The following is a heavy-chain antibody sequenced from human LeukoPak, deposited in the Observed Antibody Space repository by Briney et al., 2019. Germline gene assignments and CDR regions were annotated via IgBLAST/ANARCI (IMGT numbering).Heavy chain of an antibody. J-gene: IGHJ4*02. CDR3: AASVVVVPGVMSFDS. CDR2: ISYDGSNK. CDR1: GFTFSSYA. D-gene: IGHD2-2*01. V-gene: IGHV3-30*14. Sequence: GGSLRLSCAASGFTFSSYAMHWVRQAPGKGLEWVAVISYDGSNKYYADSVKGRFTISRDNSKNTLYLQMNSLRVEDTAVYYCAASVVVVPGVMSFDSWGQGALVTVSS.